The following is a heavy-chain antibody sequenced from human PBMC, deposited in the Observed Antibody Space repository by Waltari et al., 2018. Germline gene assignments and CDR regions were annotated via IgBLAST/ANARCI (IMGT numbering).Heavy chain of an antibody. CDR2: IKQDGSEK. CDR1: GFTFSTIW. Sequence: EVQLVASGGGLVQPWGSLRLSCSASGFTFSTIWMTWVRQAPGKGLEWVANIKQDGSEKYYVDSVKGRFTISRDNAKNSLYLQMNSVRAEDTAVYYCTRETGRYWGQGTLVTVSS. CDR3: TRETGRY. V-gene: IGHV3-7*01. J-gene: IGHJ4*02.